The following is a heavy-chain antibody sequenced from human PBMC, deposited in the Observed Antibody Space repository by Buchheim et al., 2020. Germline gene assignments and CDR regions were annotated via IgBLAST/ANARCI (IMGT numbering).Heavy chain of an antibody. J-gene: IGHJ6*03. V-gene: IGHV1-8*01. CDR2: MNPNSGNT. Sequence: QVQLVQSGAEVKKPGASVKVSCKASGYTFTNYDINWVRQATGQGLEWMGWMNPNSGNTDYAHKFQGRVTLTRNTPIRTAYMELSSLRSEDTAIYYCERGPPWTRRAQYFHMDVWGKGTT. CDR1: GYTFTNYD. CDR3: ERGPPWTRRAQYFHMDV. D-gene: IGHD1-26*01.